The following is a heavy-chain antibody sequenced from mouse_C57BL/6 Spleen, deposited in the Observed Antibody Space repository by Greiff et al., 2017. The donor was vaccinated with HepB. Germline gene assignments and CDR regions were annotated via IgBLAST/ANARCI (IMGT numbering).Heavy chain of an antibody. D-gene: IGHD2-5*01. CDR1: GYTFTDYY. J-gene: IGHJ2*01. CDR3: ARGNSNYLDY. Sequence: EVQLQQSGPELVKPGASVKISCKASGYTFTDYYMNWVKQSHGKSLEWIGDINPNNGGTSYNQKFKGKATWTVDKSSSTAYMELRSLTSEDSAVYYCARGNSNYLDYWGQGTTLTVSS. V-gene: IGHV1-26*01. CDR2: INPNNGGT.